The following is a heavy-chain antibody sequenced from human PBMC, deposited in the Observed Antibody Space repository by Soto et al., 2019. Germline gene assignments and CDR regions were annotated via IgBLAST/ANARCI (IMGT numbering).Heavy chain of an antibody. CDR1: GYTFTSYY. D-gene: IGHD5-12*01. J-gene: IGHJ4*02. CDR3: VRLSGSAYYFDY. Sequence: ASVNVSCKASGYTFTSYYMHWVRQAPGQGLEWMGIINPSGGTTKYAQNFQGRLTMTRDTSTNTVYMELSNLRSEDTAVYYCVRLSGSAYYFDYWGQGTLVTVSS. CDR2: INPSGGTT. V-gene: IGHV1-46*03.